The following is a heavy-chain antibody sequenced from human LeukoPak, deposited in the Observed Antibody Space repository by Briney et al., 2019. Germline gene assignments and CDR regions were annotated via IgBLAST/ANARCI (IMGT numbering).Heavy chain of an antibody. Sequence: ASVKVSCKVSGYAFTSCAVHWGRPAPGQRLEWMGWINAGNGNTKYSQKFQGRVTITRHTSASTVYMELSSLRSEHTAVYHCTRASVYGRRFHPWGQGPPVTVSA. J-gene: IGHJ5*02. CDR3: TRASVYGRRFHP. V-gene: IGHV1-3*01. D-gene: IGHD2-8*01. CDR1: GYAFTSCA. CDR2: INAGNGNT.